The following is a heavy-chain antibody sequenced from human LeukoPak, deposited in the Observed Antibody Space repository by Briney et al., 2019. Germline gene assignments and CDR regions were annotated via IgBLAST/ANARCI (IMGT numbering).Heavy chain of an antibody. CDR1: GGSVSSYY. V-gene: IGHV4-59*02. CDR2: IYYTGST. J-gene: IGHJ6*03. Sequence: PSETLSLTCTISGGSVSSYYWSWIRQPPGKGLEWIGYIYYTGSTNHNPSLKSRVTISVDTSKNQFSLKLSSVTAADTAVYYCARVVYSGYDFRGAMDVWGKGTTVTVSS. CDR3: ARVVYSGYDFRGAMDV. D-gene: IGHD5-12*01.